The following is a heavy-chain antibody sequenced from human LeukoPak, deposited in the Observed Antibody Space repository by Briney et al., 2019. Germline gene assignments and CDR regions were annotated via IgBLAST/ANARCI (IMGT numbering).Heavy chain of an antibody. V-gene: IGHV1-46*01. CDR2: INPSGGST. D-gene: IGHD3-22*01. CDR1: GGTFSSYA. Sequence: ASVKVSCKASGGTFSSYAISWVRQAPGQGLEWMGIINPSGGSTSYAQKFQGRVTMTRDTSTSTVYMELSSLRSEDTAVYYCARDFYDSSEEGFDYWGQGTLVTVSS. J-gene: IGHJ4*02. CDR3: ARDFYDSSEEGFDY.